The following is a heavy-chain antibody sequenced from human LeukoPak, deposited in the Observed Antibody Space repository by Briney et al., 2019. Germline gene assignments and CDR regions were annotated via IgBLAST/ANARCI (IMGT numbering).Heavy chain of an antibody. CDR1: GGSISSYY. V-gene: IGHV4-59*01. D-gene: IGHD6-13*01. J-gene: IGHJ4*02. CDR3: ARDRSSSSWYDY. Sequence: SETLSLTCTVSGGSISSYYWSWIRQPPGKVLEWIGYIYYSGSTNYNPSLKSRVTISVDTSKNQFALKLSSVTAADTAVYYCARDRSSSSWYDYWGQGTLVTVSS. CDR2: IYYSGST.